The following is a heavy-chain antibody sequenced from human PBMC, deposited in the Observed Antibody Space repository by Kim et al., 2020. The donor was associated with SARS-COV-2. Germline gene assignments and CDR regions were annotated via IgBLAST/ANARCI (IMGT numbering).Heavy chain of an antibody. V-gene: IGHV4-31*03. J-gene: IGHJ4*02. CDR2: IYYSGST. D-gene: IGHD6-13*01. CDR3: ARDGGEQQLGYFDY. CDR1: GGSISSGGYY. Sequence: SETLSLTCTVSGGSISSGGYYWSWIRQHPGKGLEWIGYIYYSGSTYYNPSLKSRVTISVDTSKNQFSLKLSSVTAADTAVYYCARDGGEQQLGYFDYWGQGTLVTVS.